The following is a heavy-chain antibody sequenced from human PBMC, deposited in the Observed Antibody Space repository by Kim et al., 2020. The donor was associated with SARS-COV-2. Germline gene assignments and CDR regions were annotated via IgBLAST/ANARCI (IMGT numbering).Heavy chain of an antibody. CDR3: ARRDMRWELFSY. J-gene: IGHJ4*02. D-gene: IGHD1-26*01. Sequence: YSNPSLKSRVTISVDTSKNQFSLKLSSVTAADTAVYYCARRDMRWELFSYWGQGTLVTVSS. V-gene: IGHV4-39*01.